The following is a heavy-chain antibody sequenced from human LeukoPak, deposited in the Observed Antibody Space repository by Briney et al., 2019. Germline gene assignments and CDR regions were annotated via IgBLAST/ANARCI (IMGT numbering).Heavy chain of an antibody. Sequence: GASLKLSCKGSASSFTSYWIGWARQKPGKGLEWTGIIYPGAPTPRFRPSFQGQITTSADKSIRTAYLQWTSLKASDTAMYYCARQVGVVPYPLVWFDPWGQGTLVTVSS. J-gene: IGHJ5*02. CDR3: ARQVGVVPYPLVWFDP. V-gene: IGHV5-51*01. CDR2: IYPGAPTP. D-gene: IGHD2-21*01. CDR1: ASSFTSYW.